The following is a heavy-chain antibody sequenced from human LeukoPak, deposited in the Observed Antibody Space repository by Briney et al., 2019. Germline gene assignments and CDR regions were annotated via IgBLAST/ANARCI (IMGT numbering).Heavy chain of an antibody. CDR2: IRYDGSNK. CDR3: ANGAGYSYGYEVDY. Sequence: PGGSLRLSCAASGFTFSSYGIHWVRQAPGKGLEWVAFIRYDGSNKYYADSVKGRFTISRDNSKNTLYLQLNSLRAEDMAVYYCANGAGYSYGYEVDYWGQGTLVTVSS. J-gene: IGHJ4*02. D-gene: IGHD5-18*01. CDR1: GFTFSSYG. V-gene: IGHV3-30*02.